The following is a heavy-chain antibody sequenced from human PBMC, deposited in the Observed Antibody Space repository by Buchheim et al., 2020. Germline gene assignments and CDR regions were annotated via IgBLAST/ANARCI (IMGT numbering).Heavy chain of an antibody. J-gene: IGHJ6*02. D-gene: IGHD2-8*01. Sequence: QVQLVESGGGVVQPGRSLRLSCAASGFTFSSYAMHWVRQAPGKGLEWVAVISYDGSNKYYADSGKGRFTISRDNSKNTLYLQMNSLRAEDTAVYYCARDLYGAHYGMDVWGQGTT. CDR2: ISYDGSNK. CDR1: GFTFSSYA. CDR3: ARDLYGAHYGMDV. V-gene: IGHV3-30*04.